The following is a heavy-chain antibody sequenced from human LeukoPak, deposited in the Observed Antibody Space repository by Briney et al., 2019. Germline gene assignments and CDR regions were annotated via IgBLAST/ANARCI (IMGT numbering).Heavy chain of an antibody. CDR1: GYTFIAKY. CDR3: AITSWATLNAFDI. D-gene: IGHD5-12*01. J-gene: IGHJ3*02. V-gene: IGHV1-2*02. CDR2: INPNSGGT. Sequence: ASVKVSCKASGYTFIAKYMHWVRLAPGQGLEWMGWINPNSGGTNYAPEFQGRVIMTRDTSISTAYMEMRRLRSDDTAVYYCAITSWATLNAFDIWGQGTVVTVSP.